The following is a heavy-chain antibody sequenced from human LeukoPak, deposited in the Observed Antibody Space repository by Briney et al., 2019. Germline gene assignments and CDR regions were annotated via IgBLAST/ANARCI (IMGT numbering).Heavy chain of an antibody. V-gene: IGHV4-61*02. CDR2: IYTSGST. Sequence: SETLSLTCTVAGGSIGSGSYYWSWIRQPAGKGLEWIGRIYTSGSTNYNPSLKSRVTISVDTSKNQFSLKLSSVTAADTAVYYCARDRGFQFDPWGQGTLVTVSS. D-gene: IGHD5-24*01. CDR1: GGSIGSGSYY. CDR3: ARDRGFQFDP. J-gene: IGHJ5*02.